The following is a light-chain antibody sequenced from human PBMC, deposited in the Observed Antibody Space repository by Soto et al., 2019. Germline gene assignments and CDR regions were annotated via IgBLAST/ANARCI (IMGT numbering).Light chain of an antibody. J-gene: IGLJ1*01. CDR2: EVT. CDR1: SGDIGSYNR. V-gene: IGLV2-14*01. CDR3: SSYKKINTRACV. Sequence: QSALTQPASVSGSPGQSITISCTGTSGDIGSYNRVSWYQQHPGKAPKLIIYEVTDRPSGVSNRFSGSKSGNTASLTISGLQAEDEAEYYCSSYKKINTRACVFGTGTKVTVL.